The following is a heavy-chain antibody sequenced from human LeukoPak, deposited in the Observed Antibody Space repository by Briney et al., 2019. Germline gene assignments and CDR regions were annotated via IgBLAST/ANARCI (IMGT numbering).Heavy chain of an antibody. Sequence: GGSLRLSCAASGFTFSDYYMSWIRQTPGKGLEWLSYISSGGSAIYYADSVKGRFTISRDNDKNSLYLQMNSLRSEDTAVYYCARVLCSSTSCYSSPWLDPWGQGTLVTVSS. CDR2: ISSGGSAI. J-gene: IGHJ5*02. CDR3: ARVLCSSTSCYSSPWLDP. V-gene: IGHV3-11*01. D-gene: IGHD2-2*01. CDR1: GFTFSDYY.